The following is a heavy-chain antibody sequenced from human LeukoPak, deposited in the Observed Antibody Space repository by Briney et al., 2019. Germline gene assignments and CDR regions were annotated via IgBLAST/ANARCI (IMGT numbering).Heavy chain of an antibody. CDR1: GLTFSSYA. Sequence: GGSLRLSCAASGLTFSSYAMSWVRQAPGKGLEWVSAIIASGADTYYADSLKGRFAISRDNTKNILYLQMNSLRVDDTAIYYCVKSRTYSYGYGTCDHWRQGALVTVSS. V-gene: IGHV3-23*01. J-gene: IGHJ5*02. CDR2: IIASGADT. D-gene: IGHD5-18*01. CDR3: VKSRTYSYGYGTCDH.